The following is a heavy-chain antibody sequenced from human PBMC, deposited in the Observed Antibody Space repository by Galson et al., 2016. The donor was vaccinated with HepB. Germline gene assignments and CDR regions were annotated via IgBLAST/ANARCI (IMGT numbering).Heavy chain of an antibody. CDR1: GGNFRNYA. CDR3: ASDLGAGPISGT. Sequence: SVKVSCKASGGNFRNYAISWVRQAPGQGLEWMGGIFPMSGITNYAQKFQGRVTITADESTSTAYMELNSLRSDDTAVYYCASDLGAGPISGTWGQGTLVTVS. CDR2: IFPMSGIT. J-gene: IGHJ4*02. D-gene: IGHD1-7*01. V-gene: IGHV1-69*13.